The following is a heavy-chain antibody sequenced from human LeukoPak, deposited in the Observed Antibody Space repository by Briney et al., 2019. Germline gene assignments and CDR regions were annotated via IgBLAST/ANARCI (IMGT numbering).Heavy chain of an antibody. CDR2: ISSSGSTI. Sequence: GGSLRLSCAASGFTFSDYYMSWIRQAPGKGLEWVSYISSSGSTIYYADSVKGRFTISRDNAKNSLYLQMNSLRAEDTAVYYCARGRGRVVLITTSRRSFWFDSWGQGTLVTVSS. V-gene: IGHV3-11*04. J-gene: IGHJ5*01. D-gene: IGHD3-22*01. CDR1: GFTFSDYY. CDR3: ARGRGRVVLITTSRRSFWFDS.